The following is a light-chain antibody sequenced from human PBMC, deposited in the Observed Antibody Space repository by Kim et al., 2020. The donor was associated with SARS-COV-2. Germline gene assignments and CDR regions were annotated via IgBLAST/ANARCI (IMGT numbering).Light chain of an antibody. J-gene: IGKJ4*01. Sequence: SVGDRVTITCRARQAISSWLAWYQQKPGNAPNLLIYAASSLQSGVPSRFSGSGSDTNFTLTITSLQPEDFATYYCQQASSFPLTFGGGTKVDIK. V-gene: IGKV1-12*01. CDR2: AAS. CDR3: QQASSFPLT. CDR1: QAISSW.